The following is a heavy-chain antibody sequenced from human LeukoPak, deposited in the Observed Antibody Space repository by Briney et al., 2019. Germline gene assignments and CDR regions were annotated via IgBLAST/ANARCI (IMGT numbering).Heavy chain of an antibody. CDR3: ARAAVVPAAIGWFDP. D-gene: IGHD2-2*01. CDR1: GGSISSGGHS. J-gene: IGHJ5*02. V-gene: IGHV4-30-2*01. Sequence: PSQTLSLTCAVSGGSISSGGHSWSWIRQPPGKGLEWIGYIYHSGSTYYNPSLKSRVTISVDRSKNQFSLKLSSVTAADTAVYYCARAAVVPAAIGWFDPWGQGTLVTVSS. CDR2: IYHSGST.